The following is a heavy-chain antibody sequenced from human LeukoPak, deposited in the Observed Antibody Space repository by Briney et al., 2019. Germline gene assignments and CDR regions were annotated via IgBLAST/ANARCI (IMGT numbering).Heavy chain of an antibody. D-gene: IGHD3-22*01. CDR1: GYTFTGYY. V-gene: IGHV1-2*02. Sequence: ASVKVSCKASGYTFTGYYMHWVRQAPGQGLEWMGWINPNSGGTNYAQKFQGRVTITADESTSTAYMELSSLRSEDTAVYYCARSHPPYDSSGYYDYWGQGTLVTVSS. J-gene: IGHJ4*02. CDR2: INPNSGGT. CDR3: ARSHPPYDSSGYYDY.